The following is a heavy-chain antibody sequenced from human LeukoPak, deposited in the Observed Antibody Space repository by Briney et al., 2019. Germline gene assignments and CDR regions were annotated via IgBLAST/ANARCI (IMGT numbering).Heavy chain of an antibody. J-gene: IGHJ4*02. CDR2: ISDTGATT. CDR3: AKDTSIGRYCTNGVCSPFDY. CDR1: GFTFSSYA. V-gene: IGHV3-23*01. D-gene: IGHD2-8*01. Sequence: GSLVLSFACSGFTFSSYAMSRVRQAPGKGLEGVSAISDTGATTYDADSVKGRFTISRDNSRSTLYLQMNSLRAEDTALYYCAKDTSIGRYCTNGVCSPFDYWGQGTLVTVSA.